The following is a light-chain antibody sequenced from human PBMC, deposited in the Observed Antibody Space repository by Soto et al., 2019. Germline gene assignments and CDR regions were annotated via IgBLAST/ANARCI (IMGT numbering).Light chain of an antibody. CDR3: SSYTNSSTHVV. CDR1: SSDVGGYNY. V-gene: IGLV2-14*01. J-gene: IGLJ2*01. Sequence: QAALTQPASVSGSPGQSITISCTGTSSDVGGYNYVSWYQQYPGKAPKLMIYEVSNRPPGVSNRFSGSKSGNTASLTISGLQAEDEADYYCSSYTNSSTHVVFGGGTQLTVL. CDR2: EVS.